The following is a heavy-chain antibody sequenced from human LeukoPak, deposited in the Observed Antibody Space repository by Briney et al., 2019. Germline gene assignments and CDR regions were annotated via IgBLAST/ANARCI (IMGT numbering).Heavy chain of an antibody. D-gene: IGHD2-2*02. Sequence: PGGSLRLSCAASGFTFSSYAMSWVRQAPGKGLEWVSAISGSGGSTYYADSVKGRFTISRDNSKNTLYLQMNSLRAEDTAVYYCAKGVMYCSSTSCYTANDAFDIWGQGTMVTASS. CDR3: AKGVMYCSSTSCYTANDAFDI. J-gene: IGHJ3*02. V-gene: IGHV3-23*01. CDR1: GFTFSSYA. CDR2: ISGSGGST.